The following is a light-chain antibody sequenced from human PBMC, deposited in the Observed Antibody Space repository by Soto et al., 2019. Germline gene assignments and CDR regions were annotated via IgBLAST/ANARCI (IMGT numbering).Light chain of an antibody. J-gene: IGKJ1*01. CDR3: QQYNNWPPDRT. CDR2: GAS. Sequence: EIVMTQSPATLSVTPGERATLSCRASQSVGSKLAWYQQNPGQAPRLLIYGASTRATCIPARFSGSGSGTEFTLTICSLQSEDFEIYFCQQYNNWPPDRTFGQGTQVEIK. V-gene: IGKV3-15*01. CDR1: QSVGSK.